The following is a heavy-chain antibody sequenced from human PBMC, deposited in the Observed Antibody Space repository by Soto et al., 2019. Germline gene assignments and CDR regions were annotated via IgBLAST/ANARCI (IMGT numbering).Heavy chain of an antibody. Sequence: SETLSLTCTVSNGSIKTDNYYWSWIRQPPGKGLEWIGYIYFTGGTYYNPSLKSRVSMSIDTSQNQFSLKLTSVTAADTAVYYGARTWRYCIPNNCYLFDPWGQGKMVT. J-gene: IGHJ5*02. CDR3: ARTWRYCIPNNCYLFDP. CDR2: IYFTGGT. CDR1: NGSIKTDNYY. D-gene: IGHD2-15*01. V-gene: IGHV4-30-4*01.